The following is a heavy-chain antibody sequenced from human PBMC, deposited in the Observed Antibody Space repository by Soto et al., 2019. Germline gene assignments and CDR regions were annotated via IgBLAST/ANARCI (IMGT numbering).Heavy chain of an antibody. CDR1: GYTFTSYG. D-gene: IGHD1-1*01. J-gene: IGHJ6*02. CDR2: ISAYNGNT. V-gene: IGHV1-18*04. Sequence: QVQLVQSGAEVKKPGASVKVSCKASGYTFTSYGISWVRQAPGQGLEWMGWISAYNGNTNYAQKLQGRVTMTTNTSTSTTYVELRSLRPDDTAVYFCACEAHVDAGLPLDDYGMDVWGQGTTVTVSS. CDR3: ACEAHVDAGLPLDDYGMDV.